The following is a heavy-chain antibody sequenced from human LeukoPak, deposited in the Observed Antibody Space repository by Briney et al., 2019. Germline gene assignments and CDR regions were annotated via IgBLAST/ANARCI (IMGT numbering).Heavy chain of an antibody. J-gene: IGHJ6*03. CDR2: IYYSGST. D-gene: IGHD1-7*01. V-gene: IGHV4-39*02. CDR3: ARDRYNWNFTYYYYMDV. CDR1: GGSISSSSYY. Sequence: SETLSLTCTVSGGSISSSSYYWGWIRQPPGKGLEWIGSIYYSGSTYYNPSLKSRVTISVDTSKNQFSLKLSSVTAADTAVYYCARDRYNWNFTYYYYMDVWGKGTTVTVSS.